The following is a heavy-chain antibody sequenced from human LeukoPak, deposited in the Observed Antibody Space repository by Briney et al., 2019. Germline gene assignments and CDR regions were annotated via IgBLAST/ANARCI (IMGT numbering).Heavy chain of an antibody. Sequence: GGSLRLSCAASGFTFSSYAMGWVRQAPGKGLEWVSAISGSGGSTYYADSVKGRFTISRDNSKNTLYLQMNSLRAEDTAVYYCASPRTRYYYDSSGYYSAGGAYYFDYWGQGTLVTVSS. CDR1: GFTFSSYA. V-gene: IGHV3-23*01. CDR2: ISGSGGST. J-gene: IGHJ4*02. CDR3: ASPRTRYYYDSSGYYSAGGAYYFDY. D-gene: IGHD3-22*01.